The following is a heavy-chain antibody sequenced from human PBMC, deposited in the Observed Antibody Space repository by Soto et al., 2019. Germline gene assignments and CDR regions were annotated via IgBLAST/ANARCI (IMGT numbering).Heavy chain of an antibody. CDR2: IIPILGIA. CDR1: GGTFSSYT. Sequence: QVQLVQSGAEVKKPGSSVKVSCKASGGTFSSYTISWVRQAPGQGLEWMGRIIPILGIANYAQKFQGRVTITADKSTSTASMELSSLRSEDTAVYYCARVSQGVCSSTSCLMGQFDPWGQGTLVTVSS. V-gene: IGHV1-69*02. J-gene: IGHJ5*02. CDR3: ARVSQGVCSSTSCLMGQFDP. D-gene: IGHD2-2*01.